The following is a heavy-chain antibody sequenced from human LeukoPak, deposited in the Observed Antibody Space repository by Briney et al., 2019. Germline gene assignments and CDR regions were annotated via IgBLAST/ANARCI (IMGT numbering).Heavy chain of an antibody. CDR2: ISSSGSTI. CDR3: ARVSKGYCSGGSCYSYHYYYYYMDV. CDR1: GFTFSDYY. J-gene: IGHJ6*03. Sequence: GGSLRLSCAASGFTFSDYYMSWIRQAPGKGLEWVSYISSSGSTIYYADSVKGRFTISRDNAKNSLYLQMNSLRAEDTAVYYCARVSKGYCSGGSCYSYHYYYYYMDVWGKGTTVTVSS. D-gene: IGHD2-15*01. V-gene: IGHV3-11*04.